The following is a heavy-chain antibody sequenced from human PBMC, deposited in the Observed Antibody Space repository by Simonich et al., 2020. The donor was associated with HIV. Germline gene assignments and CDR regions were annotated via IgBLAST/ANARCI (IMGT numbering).Heavy chain of an antibody. J-gene: IGHJ5*02. CDR1: GGSFSGYY. Sequence: QVQLQQWGAGLLKPSETLSLTCAVYGGSFSGYYWSWIRQPPGQGLEWIGEINHSGSTNYNPPLKSRVTISVDTSKNQFSLKLSSVTAADTAVYYCASHYGGNHLNWFDPWGQGTLVTVSS. D-gene: IGHD2-15*01. CDR2: INHSGST. V-gene: IGHV4-34*01. CDR3: ASHYGGNHLNWFDP.